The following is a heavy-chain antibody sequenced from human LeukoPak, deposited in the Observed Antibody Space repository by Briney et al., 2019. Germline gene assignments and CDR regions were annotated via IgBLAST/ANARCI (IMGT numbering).Heavy chain of an antibody. CDR1: GGSISSGDYY. CDR2: IYYSGST. Sequence: SETLSLTCTVSGGSISSGDYYWSWIRQPPGKGLEWIGYIYYSGSTYYSPSLKSRVTISVDTSKNQFSLKLSSVTAADTAVYYCARGQETGFYYWGQGTLVTVSS. CDR3: ARGQETGFYY. V-gene: IGHV4-30-4*08. D-gene: IGHD2/OR15-2a*01. J-gene: IGHJ4*02.